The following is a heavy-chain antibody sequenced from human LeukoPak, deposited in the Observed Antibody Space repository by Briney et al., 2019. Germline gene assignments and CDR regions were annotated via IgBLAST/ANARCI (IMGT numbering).Heavy chain of an antibody. D-gene: IGHD3-10*01. V-gene: IGHV1-18*01. CDR2: ISAYNGNT. CDR3: ARAWWFGEFYYYYYMDV. J-gene: IGHJ6*03. Sequence: ASVKVSCKVSGYTLTELSMHWVRQAPGKGLEWMGWISAYNGNTNYAQKLQGRVTMTTDTSTSTAYMELRSLRSDDTAAYYCARAWWFGEFYYYYYMDVWGKGTTVTVSS. CDR1: GYTLTELS.